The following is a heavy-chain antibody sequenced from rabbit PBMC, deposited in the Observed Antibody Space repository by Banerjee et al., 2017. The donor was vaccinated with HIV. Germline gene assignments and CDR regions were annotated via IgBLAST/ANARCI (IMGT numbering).Heavy chain of an antibody. CDR3: ARYRHDYGVALDL. CDR1: GFSFNNKYV. J-gene: IGHJ6*01. D-gene: IGHD2-1*01. Sequence: QEQLEESGRDLVKPEGSLTLTCTASGFSFNNKYVMCWVRQAPGKGLEWIACINTSSGNIVYASWAKGRFTISKTSSTTVTLQMTSLTAADTATYFCARYRHDYGVALDLWGPGTLVTVS. CDR2: INTSSGNI. V-gene: IGHV1S45*01.